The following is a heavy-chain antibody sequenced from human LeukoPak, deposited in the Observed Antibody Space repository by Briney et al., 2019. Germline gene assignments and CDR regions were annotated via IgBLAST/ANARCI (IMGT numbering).Heavy chain of an antibody. D-gene: IGHD3-10*01. Sequence: GGSLRLSCAASGFTFDDYAMHWVRQAPGKGLEWVSAICGSGGSTYYADSVKGRFTISRDNSKNTLYLQMNSLRAEDTAVYYCAKDRWFSMVDYWGQGTLVTVSS. V-gene: IGHV3-23*01. J-gene: IGHJ4*02. CDR2: ICGSGGST. CDR3: AKDRWFSMVDY. CDR1: GFTFDDYA.